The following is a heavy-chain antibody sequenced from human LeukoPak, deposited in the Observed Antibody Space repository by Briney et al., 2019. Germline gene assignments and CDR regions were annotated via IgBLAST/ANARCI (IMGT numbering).Heavy chain of an antibody. V-gene: IGHV4-59*01. J-gene: IGHJ2*01. Sequence: SETLSLTCAVYGGSFSGYYWSWTRQPPGKGLEWIGYIYYSGSTNYNPSLKSRVTISVDTSKNQFSLKLSSVTAADTAVYYCARGLRSHDSSGYYYGWYFDLWGRGTLVTVSS. CDR1: GGSFSGYY. CDR2: IYYSGST. D-gene: IGHD3-22*01. CDR3: ARGLRSHDSSGYYYGWYFDL.